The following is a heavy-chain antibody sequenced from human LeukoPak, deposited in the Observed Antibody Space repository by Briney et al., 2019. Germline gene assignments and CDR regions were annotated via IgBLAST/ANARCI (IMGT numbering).Heavy chain of an antibody. Sequence: GGSLSLSCPASGFTFSSYEMNWVRQAPGKGLEWVSYISSSGSTIYYADSVKGRFTISRDNAKNSLYLQMNSLRAEDTAVYYCARSGSPYYYDSSDYWDYWPRGTLVTVSS. D-gene: IGHD3-22*01. CDR2: ISSSGSTI. J-gene: IGHJ4*02. CDR1: GFTFSSYE. V-gene: IGHV3-48*03. CDR3: ARSGSPYYYDSSDYWDY.